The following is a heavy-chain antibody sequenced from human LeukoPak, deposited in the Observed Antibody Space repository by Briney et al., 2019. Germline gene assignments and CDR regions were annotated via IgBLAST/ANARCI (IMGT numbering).Heavy chain of an antibody. V-gene: IGHV4-34*01. D-gene: IGHD2-15*01. CDR1: GGSFSGYY. CDR2: INHSGST. J-gene: IGHJ4*02. CDR3: ARFVVVVAATQGASPYYFDY. Sequence: SETLSLTCAVYGGSFSGYYWSWIRQPPGKGLEWIGEINHSGSTNYNPSLKSRVTISVDTSKNQFSLKLSSVTAADTAVYYCARFVVVVAATQGASPYYFDYWGQGTLVTVSS.